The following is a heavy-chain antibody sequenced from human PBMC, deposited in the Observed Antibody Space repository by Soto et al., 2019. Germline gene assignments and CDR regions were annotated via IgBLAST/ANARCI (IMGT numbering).Heavy chain of an antibody. V-gene: IGHV3-72*01. CDR1: GFTFSDHY. J-gene: IGHJ4*02. CDR2: TRNKANSYTT. Sequence: EVQLVESGGGLVQPGGSLRLSCAASGFTFSDHYMDWVHQAPGKGLEWVGRTRNKANSYTTEYAASVKGRFTISRDDSKNSLYLQMNSLKTEDTAVYYCARVGYYDSSGYYLVDYWGQGTLVTVSS. D-gene: IGHD3-22*01. CDR3: ARVGYYDSSGYYLVDY.